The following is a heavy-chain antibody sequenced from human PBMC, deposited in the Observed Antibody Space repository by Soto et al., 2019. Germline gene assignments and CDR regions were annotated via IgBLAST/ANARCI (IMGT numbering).Heavy chain of an antibody. CDR2: ISADGSVT. V-gene: IGHV3-74*01. D-gene: IGHD6-19*01. CDR3: ARGTSDWAGVDY. J-gene: IGHJ4*02. CDR1: GFTFARYW. Sequence: EVQLVESGGGSVQPGRSLRLSCTASGFTFARYWLHWVRQPPGKGLVWVSRISADGSVTNYTDSVKGRFTISRDNAKNTFYLQTNSLRAEDTAVYYCARGTSDWAGVDYWGQGTLVTASS.